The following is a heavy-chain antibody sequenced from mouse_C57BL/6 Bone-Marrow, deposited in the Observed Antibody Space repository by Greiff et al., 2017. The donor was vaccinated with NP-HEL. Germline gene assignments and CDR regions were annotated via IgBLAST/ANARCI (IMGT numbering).Heavy chain of an antibody. CDR3: TRSLYDYSYYYAMDY. V-gene: IGHV1-15*01. CDR1: GYTFTDYE. J-gene: IGHJ4*01. D-gene: IGHD2-4*01. CDR2: IDPETGGT. Sequence: VQVVESGAELVRPGASVTLSCKASGYTFTDYEMHWVKQTPVHGLEWIGAIDPETGGTAYNQKFKGKAILTADKSSSTAYMELRSLTSEDSAVYYCTRSLYDYSYYYAMDYWGQGTSVTVSS.